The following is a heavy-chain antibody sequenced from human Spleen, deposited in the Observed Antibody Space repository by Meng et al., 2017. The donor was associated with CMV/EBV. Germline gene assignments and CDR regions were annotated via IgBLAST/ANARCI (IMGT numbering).Heavy chain of an antibody. Sequence: GESLKISCAASGFTLSTYWMTWVRQAPGKGLESVANIKQDGSEKYYMDSAKGRFTISRDNAKNSLYLQLNSLRDEDTAVYYCVRDRGYFDYWGQGTLVTVSS. CDR2: IKQDGSEK. V-gene: IGHV3-7*01. J-gene: IGHJ4*02. CDR1: GFTLSTYW. CDR3: VRDRGYFDY.